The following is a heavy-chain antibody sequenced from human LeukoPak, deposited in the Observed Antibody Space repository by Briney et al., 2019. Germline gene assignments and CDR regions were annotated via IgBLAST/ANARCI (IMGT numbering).Heavy chain of an antibody. V-gene: IGHV3-7*01. CDR3: ARESTAGYNSSWYGFRN. D-gene: IGHD6-13*01. CDR1: GFTFSGYW. Sequence: SGGSLRLSCAASGFTFSGYWMSWVRQAPGKGLEWVANINQDGSEKYYVDSVKGRFTISRDNAKNSLFLQMGSLRVEDTAVYYYARESTAGYNSSWYGFRNWGQGTLVSVSS. CDR2: INQDGSEK. J-gene: IGHJ1*01.